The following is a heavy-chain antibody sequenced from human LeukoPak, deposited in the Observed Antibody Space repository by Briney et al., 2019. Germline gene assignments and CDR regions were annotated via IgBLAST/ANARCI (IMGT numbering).Heavy chain of an antibody. Sequence: GGSLRLSCAASGLTFSSYEMNWVRQAPGKGLEWVSYISSSGTTIYYVDSVKGRFTISRDNAKNSLYLQMNSLRAEDTAVYYCARDGRVGTTLDAFDIWGQGTMVTVSS. CDR1: GLTFSSYE. V-gene: IGHV3-48*03. D-gene: IGHD1-26*01. CDR2: ISSSGTTI. CDR3: ARDGRVGTTLDAFDI. J-gene: IGHJ3*02.